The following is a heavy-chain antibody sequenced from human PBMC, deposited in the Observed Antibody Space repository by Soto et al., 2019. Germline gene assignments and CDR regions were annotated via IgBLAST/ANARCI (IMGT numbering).Heavy chain of an antibody. Sequence: GGSLRLSCAASGFTFCSYAMSWVRPAPGEGVEWGSAISGSGGSTYYADSVKGRFTISRDNSKNTLYLQMNSLRAEDTAVYYCAKDVADGYSYVYYYYYGMDVWGQGTTVTVSS. CDR3: AKDVADGYSYVYYYYYGMDV. CDR1: GFTFCSYA. CDR2: ISGSGGST. V-gene: IGHV3-23*01. D-gene: IGHD5-18*01. J-gene: IGHJ6*02.